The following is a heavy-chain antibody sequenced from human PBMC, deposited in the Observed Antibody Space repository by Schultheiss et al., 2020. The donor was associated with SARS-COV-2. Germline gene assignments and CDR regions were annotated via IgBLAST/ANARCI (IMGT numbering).Heavy chain of an antibody. J-gene: IGHJ4*02. CDR2: IYYSGST. CDR3: ARDQGYYYDSSGYYGGFDY. CDR1: GGSFSGYY. Sequence: SETLSLTCAVYGGSFSGYYWSWIRQPPGKGLEWIGYIYYSGSTNYNPSLKSRVTISVDTSKNQFSLKLSSVTAADTAVYYCARDQGYYYDSSGYYGGFDYWGQGTLVTVSS. D-gene: IGHD3-22*01. V-gene: IGHV4-59*01.